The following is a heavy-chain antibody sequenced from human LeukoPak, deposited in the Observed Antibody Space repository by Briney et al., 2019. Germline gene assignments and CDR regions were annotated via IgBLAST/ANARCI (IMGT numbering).Heavy chain of an antibody. J-gene: IGHJ4*02. Sequence: GGSLRLSCAASGFTLRDYAMHWVRQVPGKGLEWVSGISFNRDNIDYADSVKGRFTISRDNANNSLHLQMNSLRVEDTAWYYCAKAKGFAAMYYFDYWGQGALVTVSS. CDR2: ISFNRDNI. V-gene: IGHV3-9*01. CDR3: AKAKGFAAMYYFDY. CDR1: GFTLRDYA. D-gene: IGHD3-10*01.